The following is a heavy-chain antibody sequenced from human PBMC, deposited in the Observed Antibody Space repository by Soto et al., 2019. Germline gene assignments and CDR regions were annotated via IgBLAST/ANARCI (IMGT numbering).Heavy chain of an antibody. V-gene: IGHV4-39*01. CDR3: ARQVGSGCWYFHL. CDR1: GGSISTSRYY. J-gene: IGHJ2*01. D-gene: IGHD3-10*01. Sequence: QLQLQESGPGLVKPSETLSLTCTVSGGSISTSRYYWGWIRQPPGKGLEWIGSIFYSGTTYYNPSLKSRFTISVDTSKNQFSLKLTSVTAADTAVYYCARQVGSGCWYFHLWGRGTLVTVSS. CDR2: IFYSGTT.